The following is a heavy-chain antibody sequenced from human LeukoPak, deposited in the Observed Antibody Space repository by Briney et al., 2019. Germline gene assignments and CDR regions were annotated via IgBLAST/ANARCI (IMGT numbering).Heavy chain of an antibody. J-gene: IGHJ4*02. CDR1: GFTFSSYS. Sequence: PGGSLRLSCAASGFTFSSYSMNWVRQAPGKVLEWVSSISSSSSYTYYADSVKGRFTISRDNAKNSLYLQMNSLRAEDTAVYYCARDLGGYNWNYDYWGQGTLVTVSS. CDR3: ARDLGGYNWNYDY. D-gene: IGHD1-7*01. V-gene: IGHV3-21*01. CDR2: ISSSSSYT.